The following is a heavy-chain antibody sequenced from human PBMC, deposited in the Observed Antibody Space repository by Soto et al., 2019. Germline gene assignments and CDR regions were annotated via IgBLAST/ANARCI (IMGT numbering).Heavy chain of an antibody. CDR2: IIPIFGTA. CDR1: GGTFSSYA. J-gene: IGHJ6*02. D-gene: IGHD2-2*01. V-gene: IGHV1-69*01. Sequence: QVQLVQPGAEVKKPGSSVKVSCKASGGTFSSYAISWVRQAPGQGLEWMGGIIPIFGTANYAQKFQGRVTITADESTSTAYMELSSLRSEDTAVYYCAAKDIVVVPAARNYYYYYGMDVWGQGTTVTVSS. CDR3: AAKDIVVVPAARNYYYYYGMDV.